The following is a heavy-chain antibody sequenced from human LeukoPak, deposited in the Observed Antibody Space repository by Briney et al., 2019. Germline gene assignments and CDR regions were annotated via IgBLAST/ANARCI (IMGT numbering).Heavy chain of an antibody. CDR1: GFTFSSYS. J-gene: IGHJ6*02. CDR2: ISSSSSYI. Sequence: GGSLRLSCAASGFTFSSYSMNWVRQAPGKGLEWVSSISSSSSYIYYADSVKGRFTISRDNAKNSLYLQMNSLRAEDRAVYYGEKDWKPLGQQLESSYYYGMDVWGQGTTVTVSS. CDR3: EKDWKPLGQQLESSYYYGMDV. V-gene: IGHV3-21*01. D-gene: IGHD6-13*01.